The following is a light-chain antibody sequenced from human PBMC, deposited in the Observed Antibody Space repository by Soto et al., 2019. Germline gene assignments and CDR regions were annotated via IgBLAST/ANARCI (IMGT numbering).Light chain of an antibody. V-gene: IGLV7-46*01. CDR2: DTT. CDR1: DGPLTSNHY. J-gene: IGLJ2*01. Sequence: QAVVTQEPSLTVSPGGTVTLTCGSSDGPLTSNHYPYWYQQRPGQVPRTLIYDTTNRQSWAPARFSGSLVGVKAALTLSGAQPEDEADYYCLLAYSGGRVFGGGTKLTVL. CDR3: LLAYSGGRV.